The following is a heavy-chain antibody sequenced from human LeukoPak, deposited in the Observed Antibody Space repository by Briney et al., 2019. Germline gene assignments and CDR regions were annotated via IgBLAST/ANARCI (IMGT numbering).Heavy chain of an antibody. Sequence: PSETLSLTCAVYGGSFSGYYWSWSRQPPGKGLEWIGEINHSGSTNYNPSLKSRVTISVDTSKNQFSLKLSSVTAADTAVYYCARPLVPAAWRWFDPWGQGTLVTVSS. J-gene: IGHJ5*02. D-gene: IGHD2-2*01. CDR3: ARPLVPAAWRWFDP. CDR1: GGSFSGYY. V-gene: IGHV4-34*01. CDR2: INHSGST.